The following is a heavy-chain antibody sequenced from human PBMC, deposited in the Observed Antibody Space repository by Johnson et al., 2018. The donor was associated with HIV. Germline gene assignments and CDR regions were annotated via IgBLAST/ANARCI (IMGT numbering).Heavy chain of an antibody. CDR2: INSDGSST. CDR3: ARDRAAAGPDAFDI. V-gene: IGHV3-74*01. Sequence: EVQLVESGGGLVQPGGSLRLSCAASGFTFSSYWMHWVRQAPGKGLVWVSRINSDGSSTSYADSVKGRFTISRDNSKNTLYLQMNSLRAEDTAVYYCARDRAAAGPDAFDIWGQGTMVTVSS. CDR1: GFTFSSYW. D-gene: IGHD6-13*01. J-gene: IGHJ3*02.